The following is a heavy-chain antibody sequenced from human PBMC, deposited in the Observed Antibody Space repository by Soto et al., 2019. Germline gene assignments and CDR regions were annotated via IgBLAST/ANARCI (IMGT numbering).Heavy chain of an antibody. CDR2: ISGSGGNT. V-gene: IGHV3-23*01. Sequence: PGGSLRLSCAASGFPFSSFAMTWVRQAPGKGLQWVSVISGSGGNTYYADSVKGRFTISRDNSKNTLYLQMNSLRAEDTAVYYCAREDGYRGGDAFDIWGQGTMVTVSS. J-gene: IGHJ3*02. D-gene: IGHD5-12*01. CDR3: AREDGYRGGDAFDI. CDR1: GFPFSSFA.